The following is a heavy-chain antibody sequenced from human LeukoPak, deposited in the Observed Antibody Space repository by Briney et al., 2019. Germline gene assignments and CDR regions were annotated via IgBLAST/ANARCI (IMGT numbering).Heavy chain of an antibody. CDR3: ARGEGAIHYYYGMDV. CDR2: IIPILEIT. D-gene: IGHD4/OR15-4a*01. CDR1: GGTFSNYA. V-gene: IGHV1-69*04. J-gene: IGHJ6*02. Sequence: ASVKFSCKASGGTFSNYAISWVRQAPGQGLEWMGRIIPILEITNYAQMFQGRVTITADKSTSTAYMELSSLRSQDTAVYFCARGEGAIHYYYGMDVWGQGTTVTVSS.